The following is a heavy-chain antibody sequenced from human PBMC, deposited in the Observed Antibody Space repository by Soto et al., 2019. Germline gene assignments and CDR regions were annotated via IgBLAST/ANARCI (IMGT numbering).Heavy chain of an antibody. V-gene: IGHV1-18*01. J-gene: IGHJ6*02. Sequence: GASVKVSCKASGYTFTSYGISWVRQAPGQGLEWMGWISAYNGNTNYAQKLQGRVTMTTDTSTSTAYMELRSLRSDDTAVYYCARDWGSDILTGDYPLTGHYYYGMDVWGQGTTVTVSS. CDR1: GYTFTSYG. CDR3: ARDWGSDILTGDYPLTGHYYYGMDV. CDR2: ISAYNGNT. D-gene: IGHD3-9*01.